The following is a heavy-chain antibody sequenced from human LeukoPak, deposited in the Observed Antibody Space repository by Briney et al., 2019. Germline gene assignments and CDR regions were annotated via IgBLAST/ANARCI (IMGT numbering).Heavy chain of an antibody. CDR2: MNPNSGNT. D-gene: IGHD3-10*01. V-gene: IGHV1-8*01. CDR3: ARDDALLWFGELLH. J-gene: IGHJ4*02. CDR1: GYTFTSYD. Sequence: ASVKVSCKVSGYTFTSYDINWVRQATGQGLEWMGWMNPNSGNTGYAQKFQGRVTMTRNTSISTAYMELSSLRSEDTAVYYCARDDALLWFGELLHWGQGTLVTVSS.